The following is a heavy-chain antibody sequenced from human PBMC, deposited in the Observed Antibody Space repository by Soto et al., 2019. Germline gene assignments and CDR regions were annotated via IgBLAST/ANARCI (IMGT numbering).Heavy chain of an antibody. CDR3: ARVRVTAMALGSYYYYGMDV. CDR1: GVTFSSYA. J-gene: IGHJ6*02. Sequence: QVQLVQSGAEVKKPGSSVKVSCKASGVTFSSYAISWVRQAPGQGLEWMGGIIPIFGTANYAQKFQGRGTITADESTSTAYMELSSLRSEDTAVYYCARVRVTAMALGSYYYYGMDVLGQGTTVTVSS. CDR2: IIPIFGTA. D-gene: IGHD5-18*01. V-gene: IGHV1-69*01.